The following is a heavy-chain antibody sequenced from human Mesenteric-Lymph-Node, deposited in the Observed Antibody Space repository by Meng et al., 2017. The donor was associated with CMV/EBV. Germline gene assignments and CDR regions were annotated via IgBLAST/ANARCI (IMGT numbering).Heavy chain of an antibody. J-gene: IGHJ4*02. CDR1: GFNVGNNH. CDR3: AKDTRQLGGHDFDY. D-gene: IGHD6-13*01. V-gene: IGHV3-53*01. CDR2: IYNDGRT. Sequence: GESLKISCAVSGFNVGNNHVNWVRQAPGKGLEWVSVIYNDGRTGYADSVKGRFAISRDNSKNTLYLQMNSLRAEDTAVYYCAKDTRQLGGHDFDYWGRGILVTVSS.